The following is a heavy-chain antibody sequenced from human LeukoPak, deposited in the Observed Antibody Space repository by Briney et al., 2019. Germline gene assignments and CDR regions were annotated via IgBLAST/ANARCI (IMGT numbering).Heavy chain of an antibody. D-gene: IGHD3-3*01. CDR3: ARRKYDFWSGYQYYFDY. CDR1: GGSFSGYY. Sequence: PSETLSLTCAVCGGSFSGYYWSWIRQPPGKGMEWIGEINHSGSTNCNPSLKSRVTISVDTSKNQFSLKLSSVTAADTAVYYCARRKYDFWSGYQYYFDYWGQGTLVTVSS. V-gene: IGHV4-34*01. J-gene: IGHJ4*02. CDR2: INHSGST.